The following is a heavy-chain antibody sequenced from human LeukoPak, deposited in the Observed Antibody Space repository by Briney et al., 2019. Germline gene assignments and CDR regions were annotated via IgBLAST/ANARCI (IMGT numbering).Heavy chain of an antibody. D-gene: IGHD2-2*01. J-gene: IGHJ6*02. CDR3: ARDAGHQLSRRNYYAMDV. V-gene: IGHV4-39*07. Sequence: SETLSLTCTVSGASISSSSYYWGWIRQPPGKGLEWIGSIYYGGSTYYNPSLKSRVTISVDTSKNQFSLKVNSVTAADTAVYYCARDAGHQLSRRNYYAMDVWGQGTTVTVSS. CDR1: GASISSSSYY. CDR2: IYYGGST.